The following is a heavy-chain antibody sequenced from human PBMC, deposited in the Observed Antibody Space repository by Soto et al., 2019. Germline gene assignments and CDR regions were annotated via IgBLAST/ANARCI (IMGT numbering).Heavy chain of an antibody. CDR3: ARDYYDSSGSIYYYYGMDV. D-gene: IGHD3-22*01. J-gene: IGHJ6*02. V-gene: IGHV1-18*04. CDR1: GYTFTSYG. Sequence: ASVKVSCKASGYTFTSYGISWVRQAPGQGLEWMGWISAYNGNTNYAQKLQGRVTMTTDTSTSTAYMELRSLRSDDTAVYYCARDYYDSSGSIYYYYGMDVWGQGTTVTSP. CDR2: ISAYNGNT.